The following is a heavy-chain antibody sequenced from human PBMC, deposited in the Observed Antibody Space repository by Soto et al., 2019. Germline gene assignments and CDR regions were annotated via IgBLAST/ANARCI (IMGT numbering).Heavy chain of an antibody. CDR1: GYTFTGYY. D-gene: IGHD4-17*01. CDR2: INPNSGGT. Sequence: ASVKVSCKASGYTFTGYYMHWVRQAPVQGLEWMGWINPNSGGTNYAQKFQGRVTMTRDTSISTAYMELSRLRSDDTAVYYCARPNDYGDPHLFDYWGQGTLVTVPS. CDR3: ARPNDYGDPHLFDY. V-gene: IGHV1-2*02. J-gene: IGHJ4*02.